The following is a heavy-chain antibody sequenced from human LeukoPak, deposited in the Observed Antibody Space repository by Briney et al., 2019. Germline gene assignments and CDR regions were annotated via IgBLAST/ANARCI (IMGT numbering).Heavy chain of an antibody. Sequence: ASVKVSCKASGCTFTSYGISWVRQAPGQGLEWMGWISAYNGNTNYAQKLQGRVTMTTDTSTSTAYMELRSLRSDDTAVYYCARVPLIVVVPAALSGDYWGQGTLVTVSS. V-gene: IGHV1-18*04. D-gene: IGHD2-2*01. CDR1: GCTFTSYG. CDR2: ISAYNGNT. J-gene: IGHJ4*02. CDR3: ARVPLIVVVPAALSGDY.